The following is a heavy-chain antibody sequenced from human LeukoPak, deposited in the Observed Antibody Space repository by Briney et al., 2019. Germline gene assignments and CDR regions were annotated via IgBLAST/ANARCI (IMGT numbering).Heavy chain of an antibody. V-gene: IGHV3-23*01. CDR2: ISGSGSNT. Sequence: GGSLRLSCAASGFTFSSYAMSWVRQAPGKGLEWVSTISGSGSNTFYADSVKGRFTISRDNSKNTLYLQMNSLRAEDTAVYYCARVKVRGDFDYWGQGTLVTVSS. CDR3: ARVKVRGDFDY. D-gene: IGHD3-10*01. J-gene: IGHJ4*02. CDR1: GFTFSSYA.